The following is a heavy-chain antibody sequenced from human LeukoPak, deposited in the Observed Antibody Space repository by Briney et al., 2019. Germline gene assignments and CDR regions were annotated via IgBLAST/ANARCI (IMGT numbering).Heavy chain of an antibody. Sequence: PGGSLRLSCGASGFTFSSYAMSWVRQAPGKGLEWVSAISGSGGSTYYADSVKGRFTISRDNSKNTLYLQMNSLRAEDTAVYYCAKGGYSYGGGRLNWFDPWGQGTLVTVSS. CDR2: ISGSGGST. CDR3: AKGGYSYGGGRLNWFDP. J-gene: IGHJ5*02. D-gene: IGHD5-18*01. V-gene: IGHV3-23*01. CDR1: GFTFSSYA.